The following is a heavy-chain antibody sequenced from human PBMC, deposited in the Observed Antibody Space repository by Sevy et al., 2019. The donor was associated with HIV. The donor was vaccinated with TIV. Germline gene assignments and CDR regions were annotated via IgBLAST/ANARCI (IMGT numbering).Heavy chain of an antibody. CDR3: AKRRVQSGLSGGGANYGWDV. CDR1: GFPFSNYA. J-gene: IGHJ6*02. D-gene: IGHD2-15*01. CDR2: LIGGGSRT. Sequence: GGSLRLSCAASGFPFSNYAMSWIRQAPGKGLEWVSTLIGGGSRTYYADSVTGRFTISRDNSKNTMYLQLNSLRADDTAIYYCAKRRVQSGLSGGGANYGWDVCGHGTTVTVSS. V-gene: IGHV3-23*01.